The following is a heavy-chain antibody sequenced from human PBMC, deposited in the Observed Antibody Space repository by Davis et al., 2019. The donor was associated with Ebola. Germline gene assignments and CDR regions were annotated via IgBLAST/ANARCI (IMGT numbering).Heavy chain of an antibody. CDR2: SSGYNADT. CDR1: GGTFSSYA. V-gene: IGHV1-18*01. Sequence: ASVKVSCKASGGTFSSYAISWVRQAPGQGLEWMGWSSGYNADTNYAQKFQDRVTMTTDTSTSTAYMELRSLTSDDTAVYYCARDGDSEKYYLGLDFWGQGTLVTVSS. CDR3: ARDGDSEKYYLGLDF. D-gene: IGHD3-10*01. J-gene: IGHJ4*02.